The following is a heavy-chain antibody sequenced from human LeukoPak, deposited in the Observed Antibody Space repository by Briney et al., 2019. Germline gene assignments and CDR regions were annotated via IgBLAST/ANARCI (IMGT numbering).Heavy chain of an antibody. Sequence: KTSETLSLTCTVSGGSISSSSYYWGWIRQPPGKGLEWIGSIYYSGSTYYNPSLKSRVTVSVDTSKNQFSLKLSSVTAADTAVYYCARLYVWGSYRYDYWGQGTLVTVTS. J-gene: IGHJ4*02. CDR3: ARLYVWGSYRYDY. CDR2: IYYSGST. CDR1: GGSISSSSYY. D-gene: IGHD3-16*02. V-gene: IGHV4-39*01.